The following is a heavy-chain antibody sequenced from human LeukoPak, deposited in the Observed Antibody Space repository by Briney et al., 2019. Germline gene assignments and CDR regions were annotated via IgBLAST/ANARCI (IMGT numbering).Heavy chain of an antibody. D-gene: IGHD2-15*01. V-gene: IGHV3-30*18. CDR1: GFILSNYG. CDR3: AKAKMVAADGYQYYYGMDV. Sequence: GGSLRLSCAASGFILSNYGMHWVRQAPAKGLEWVAVTSYDGSNKHYADSVKGRFIISRDTAKNTLYLQMSSLRVEDTAVYYCAKAKMVAADGYQYYYGMDVWGKGTTATVSS. CDR2: TSYDGSNK. J-gene: IGHJ6*04.